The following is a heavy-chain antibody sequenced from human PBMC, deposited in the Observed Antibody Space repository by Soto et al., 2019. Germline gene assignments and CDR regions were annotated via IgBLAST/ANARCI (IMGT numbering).Heavy chain of an antibody. CDR1: GFTFSSYA. V-gene: IGHV3-23*01. D-gene: IGHD2-15*01. J-gene: IGHJ3*02. Sequence: GGSLRLSCAASGFTFSSYAMSWVRQAPGKGLEWVSAISGSGGSTYYADSVKGRFTISRDNSKNTLYLQMNSLRAEDTAVYYCAKGGYCSGGSCYSDDAFGIWGQGTMVTVSS. CDR2: ISGSGGST. CDR3: AKGGYCSGGSCYSDDAFGI.